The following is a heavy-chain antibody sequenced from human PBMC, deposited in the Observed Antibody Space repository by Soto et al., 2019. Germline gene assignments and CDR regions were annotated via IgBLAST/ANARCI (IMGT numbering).Heavy chain of an antibody. CDR2: IIPIFGTA. J-gene: IGHJ6*02. V-gene: IGHV1-69*06. Sequence: SVKVSCKASGGTFSSYAISWVRQAPGQGLEWMGGIIPIFGTANYAQKFQGRVTITADKSTSTAYMELSSLRSEDTAVYYCAGIIVEATLAYYYGMDVWGQGTTVTVSS. D-gene: IGHD1-26*01. CDR3: AGIIVEATLAYYYGMDV. CDR1: GGTFSSYA.